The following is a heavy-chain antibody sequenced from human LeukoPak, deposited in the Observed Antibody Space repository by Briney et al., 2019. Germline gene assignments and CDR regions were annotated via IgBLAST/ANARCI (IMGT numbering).Heavy chain of an antibody. J-gene: IGHJ4*02. CDR3: ARDSFSYFDY. V-gene: IGHV4-59*01. Sequence: SETLSLTCTVSGGSISSYYWSWNRQPPGKGLEWIGYIYYSGSTNYNPSLKSRVTISVDTSKNQFSLKLSSVTAADTAVYYCARDSFSYFDYWGQGTLVTVSS. D-gene: IGHD3-16*01. CDR2: IYYSGST. CDR1: GGSISSYY.